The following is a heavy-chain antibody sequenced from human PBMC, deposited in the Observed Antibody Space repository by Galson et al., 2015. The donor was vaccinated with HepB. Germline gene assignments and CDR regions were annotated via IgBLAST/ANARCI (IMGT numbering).Heavy chain of an antibody. D-gene: IGHD1-26*01. CDR2: CCGRGGST. CDR3: ATYRQSGGPIDY. V-gene: IGHV3-23*01. J-gene: IGHJ4*02. Sequence: SLRLSCAASGFTFSSYAMSWVRQAPGKGLEWVSTCCGRGGSTYYADSVKGRFTISRDNSKNTLYLQMNSLRAEDTAVYYCATYRQSGGPIDYWGQGTLVTVSS. CDR1: GFTFSSYA.